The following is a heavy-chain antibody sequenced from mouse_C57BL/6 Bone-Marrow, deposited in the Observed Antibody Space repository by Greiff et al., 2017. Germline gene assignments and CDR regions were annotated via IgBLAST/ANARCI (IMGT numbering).Heavy chain of an antibody. J-gene: IGHJ2*01. CDR3: ATYYSGDFDY. V-gene: IGHV1-7*01. CDR2: INPSSGYT. CDR1: GYTFTSYW. D-gene: IGHD2-12*01. Sequence: QVQLKQPGAELVMPGASVKLSCKASGYTFTSYWMHWVKQRPGQGLEWIGYINPSSGYTKYNQKFKDKATLTADKSSSTAYMQLSSLTYEDSAVYYCATYYSGDFDYWGQGTTLSVSS.